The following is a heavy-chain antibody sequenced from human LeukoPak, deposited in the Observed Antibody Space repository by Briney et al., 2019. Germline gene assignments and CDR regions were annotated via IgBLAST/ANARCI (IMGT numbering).Heavy chain of an antibody. CDR2: LFTGGGRT. CDR3: AEECDYSPGHKFDL. CDR1: GFTFNNYL. Sequence: PGGSLRLSCAASGFTFNNYLMSWVRQAPGKGLEWVSVLFTGGGRTLYADSVKDRFTISGDTSRTTLYLQMNGLRAEDTAVYYCAEECDYSPGHKFDLWGQGTLVTVSS. D-gene: IGHD3-10*01. V-gene: IGHV3-23*01. J-gene: IGHJ4*02.